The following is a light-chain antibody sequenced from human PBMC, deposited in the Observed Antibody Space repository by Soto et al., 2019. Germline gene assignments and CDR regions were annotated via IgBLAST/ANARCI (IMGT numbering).Light chain of an antibody. Sequence: DIQMTQSPSSVSASVGDRVTIICRASETIKRYLNWYQQKSGKAPNLLISGASNLEGGVPSRFSGSGSGTEFTLTITSVQTEDFATYYCQQSYNFPLTFGGGTRVEI. J-gene: IGKJ4*01. CDR1: ETIKRY. V-gene: IGKV1-39*01. CDR2: GAS. CDR3: QQSYNFPLT.